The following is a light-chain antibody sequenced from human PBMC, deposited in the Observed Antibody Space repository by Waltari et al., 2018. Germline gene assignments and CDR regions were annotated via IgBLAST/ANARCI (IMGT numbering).Light chain of an antibody. CDR3: MQALQTPRT. V-gene: IGKV2-28*01. CDR2: LGS. J-gene: IGKJ1*01. Sequence: DIVVTQSPLSLPVTPGEPASISCRSSQSLLHTNGYNYLDWYLQKPGQSPQLLIYLGSNRAPGVPDRFSGSGSGTDFTLKISRVEAEDVGVYYCMQALQTPRTFGQGTKVEIK. CDR1: QSLLHTNGYNY.